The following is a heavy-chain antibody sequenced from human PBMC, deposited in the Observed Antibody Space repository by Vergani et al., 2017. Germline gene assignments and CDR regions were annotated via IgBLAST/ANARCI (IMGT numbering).Heavy chain of an antibody. CDR2: IYDSRNN. Sequence: QLQLQESGPRLVKPSETLSLTCSLSGMSISNNNYYWGWIRQPTGKGLEWIGSIYDSRNNNYSPSLKSRVSISVDTSKNQFSLYLTSVTAADTAVYYCGRHLRQLARNDVFDIWGHGTLVTVSS. D-gene: IGHD6-6*01. V-gene: IGHV4-39*01. CDR1: GMSISNNNYY. J-gene: IGHJ3*02. CDR3: GRHLRQLARNDVFDI.